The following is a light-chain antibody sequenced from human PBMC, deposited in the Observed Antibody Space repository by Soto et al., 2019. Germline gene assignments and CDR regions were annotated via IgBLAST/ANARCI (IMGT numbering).Light chain of an antibody. Sequence: EIVMTQSPDTLSVSPGERATLSCRASQSVSSNLAWYQQKPGQAPRLLIYGASTRATGIPARFSGSGSRTACTLPISSLQSEDFAVYYCQEYNNWPITFGGGTKVEIK. CDR3: QEYNNWPIT. CDR1: QSVSSN. CDR2: GAS. J-gene: IGKJ4*01. V-gene: IGKV3-15*01.